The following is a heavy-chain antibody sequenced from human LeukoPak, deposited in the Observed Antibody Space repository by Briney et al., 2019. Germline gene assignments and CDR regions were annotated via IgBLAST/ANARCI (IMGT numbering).Heavy chain of an antibody. D-gene: IGHD3-22*01. CDR3: ARHGGPYYYDSSGHIDY. CDR2: IYYSGST. V-gene: IGHV4-59*08. Sequence: SETLSLTCTVSGGSISSYYWSWIRQPPGKGLEWIGYIYYSGSTNYNPSLKSRVTISVDTSKNQFSLKLSSVTAADTAVYYCARHGGPYYYDSSGHIDYWGQGTLVTVSS. CDR1: GGSISSYY. J-gene: IGHJ4*02.